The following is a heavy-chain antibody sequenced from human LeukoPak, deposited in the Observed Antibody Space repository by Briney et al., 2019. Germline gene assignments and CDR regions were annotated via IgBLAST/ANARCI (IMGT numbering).Heavy chain of an antibody. CDR2: INHSGST. CDR1: GGSFSGYY. J-gene: IGHJ4*02. Sequence: PSETLSLTCAVYGGSFSGYYWSWIRQPPGKGLEWIGEINHSGSTNYNPSLKSRVTISVDTSKNQFSLKLSSVTAAETAVYYCARGQGGRRGRFSSSWYYFDYWGQGTLVTVSS. CDR3: ARGQGGRRGRFSSSWYYFDY. D-gene: IGHD6-13*01. V-gene: IGHV4-34*01.